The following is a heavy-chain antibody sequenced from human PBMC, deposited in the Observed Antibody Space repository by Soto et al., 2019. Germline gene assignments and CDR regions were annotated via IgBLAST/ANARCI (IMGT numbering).Heavy chain of an antibody. J-gene: IGHJ4*02. CDR3: AKVFSPEGGNYFDH. V-gene: IGHV3-23*01. CDR1: GFTFTNAW. Sequence: GGSLRLSCTTSGFTFTNAWMNWVRQAPGKGLEWVSAISNSFSDGNTHYADSVKGRFTISRDNDKNTVFLEIDSLRAEDTAVYYCAKVFSPEGGNYFDHWGPGTLVTVSS. CDR2: ISNSFSDGNT.